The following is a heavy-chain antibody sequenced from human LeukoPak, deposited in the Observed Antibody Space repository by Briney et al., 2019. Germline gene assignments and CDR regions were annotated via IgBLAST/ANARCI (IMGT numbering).Heavy chain of an antibody. CDR1: GYTFTSYT. CDR2: INTGNGNT. CDR3: ARGAKFRSYGSGTYYTSLPFDP. Sequence: GASVKVSCKASGYTFTSYTMHWVRQAPGQRLEWMGWINTGNGNTKYSQAFQGRVTITRDTSASTAYMEMSSLKSEDMAVYYCARGAKFRSYGSGTYYTSLPFDPWGQGTLVTASS. V-gene: IGHV1-3*03. D-gene: IGHD3-10*01. J-gene: IGHJ5*02.